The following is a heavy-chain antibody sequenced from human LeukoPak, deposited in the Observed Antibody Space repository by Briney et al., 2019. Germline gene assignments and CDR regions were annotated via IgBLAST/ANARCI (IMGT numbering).Heavy chain of an antibody. CDR1: GYTFTGYY. CDR3: ARTYCSSTSCYVNWFDP. J-gene: IGHJ5*02. D-gene: IGHD2-2*01. CDR2: INPNSGGT. Sequence: ASVTVSCKASGYTFTGYYMHWVRQAPGQGLEWMGWINPNSGGTNYAQKFQGRVTMTRDTSISTAYMELSRLRSDDTAVYYCARTYCSSTSCYVNWFDPWGQGTLVTVSS. V-gene: IGHV1-2*02.